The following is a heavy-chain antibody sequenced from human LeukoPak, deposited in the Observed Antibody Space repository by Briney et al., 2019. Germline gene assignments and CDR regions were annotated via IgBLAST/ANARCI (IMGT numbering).Heavy chain of an antibody. V-gene: IGHV4-39*01. J-gene: IGHJ4*02. CDR1: GDSIRTTSFY. CDR3: ARHQLIDWSPAVDY. D-gene: IGHD3-9*01. Sequence: SETLSLTCTVSGDSIRTTSFYWGWIRQPAGKGLEWIGSLYNSVSTYYNPSLKSRVTISVDTSKNQFSLKVTSVTAADTAVYYCARHQLIDWSPAVDYWGRGTLVTVSS. CDR2: LYNSVST.